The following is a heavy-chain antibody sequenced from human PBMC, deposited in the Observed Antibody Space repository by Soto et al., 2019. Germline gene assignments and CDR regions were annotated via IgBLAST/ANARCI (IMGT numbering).Heavy chain of an antibody. D-gene: IGHD6-19*01. CDR3: ARVEQWLAFFPLDY. CDR1: GYTFTSYA. CDR2: VNAGNGNT. Sequence: GASVKVSCKASGYTFTSYAMHWVRQAPGQRLEWMGWVNAGNGNTKYSQKFQGRVTITRDTSASTAYMELSSLRSEDTAVYYCARVEQWLAFFPLDYWGQGTLVTVSS. V-gene: IGHV1-3*01. J-gene: IGHJ4*02.